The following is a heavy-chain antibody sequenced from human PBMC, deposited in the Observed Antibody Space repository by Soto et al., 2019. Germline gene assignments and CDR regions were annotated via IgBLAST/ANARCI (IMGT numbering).Heavy chain of an antibody. J-gene: IGHJ6*02. CDR2: IIPIFGTA. Sequence: SVKVSCKASGGTFSSYAISWVRQAPGQGLEWMGGIIPIFGTANYAQKFQGRVTITADESTSTAYMELSSLRSEDTAVYYCARWYYYDNSGYRYGMEVWGQGTTFTVSS. D-gene: IGHD3-22*01. CDR1: GGTFSSYA. CDR3: ARWYYYDNSGYRYGMEV. V-gene: IGHV1-69*13.